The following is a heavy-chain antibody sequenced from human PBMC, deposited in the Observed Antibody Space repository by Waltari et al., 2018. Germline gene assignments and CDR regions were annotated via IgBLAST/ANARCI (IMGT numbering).Heavy chain of an antibody. Sequence: QVQLQQWGAGLLKPSATLSLPCAVYGGPFSGYYWSWSRQPPGKGLGWIGEINHSGSTNYNPSRKSRVTISVDTSKNQFSLKLSSVTAADTAVYYCAGRRKCSSSSASYYYYYYMDVWGKGTTVTVSS. J-gene: IGHJ6*03. CDR1: GGPFSGYY. CDR2: INHSGST. D-gene: IGHD6-6*01. V-gene: IGHV4-34*01. CDR3: AGRRKCSSSSASYYYYYYMDV.